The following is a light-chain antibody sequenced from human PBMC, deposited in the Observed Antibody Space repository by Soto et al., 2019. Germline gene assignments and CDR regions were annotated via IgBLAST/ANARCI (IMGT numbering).Light chain of an antibody. CDR3: ATWDDNMDGLV. CDR1: SSNVAAKP. V-gene: IGLV1-44*01. Sequence: QSVLTQPPSASGTPGQRVTISCSGSSSNVAAKPVNWYQVLPETAPKLLIYTNNQRPSGVPDRFSGSKSGTSAFLAIIGLQSEDEADYYCATWDDNMDGLVFGGGTQLPVL. J-gene: IGLJ7*01. CDR2: TNN.